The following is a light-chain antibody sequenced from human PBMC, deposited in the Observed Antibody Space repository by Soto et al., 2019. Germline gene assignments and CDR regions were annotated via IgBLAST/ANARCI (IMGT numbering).Light chain of an antibody. CDR1: QGIANY. CDR2: DAS. J-gene: IGKJ2*01. CDR3: QQYDDLLPT. Sequence: DIQMTQSPSSLSASVGDRVTITCQASQGIANYLNWYQQKPGKAPKVLIYDASTLEKGVPSEFSRSGSGTNFTFTISLLTAEDNAAYYCQQYDDLLPTFGQGTELEIK. V-gene: IGKV1-33*01.